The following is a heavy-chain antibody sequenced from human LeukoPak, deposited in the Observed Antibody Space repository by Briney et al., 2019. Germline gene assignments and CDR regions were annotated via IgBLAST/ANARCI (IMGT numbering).Heavy chain of an antibody. CDR3: ARMWFGQLL. CDR1: GGSFSGYY. J-gene: IGHJ4*02. D-gene: IGHD3-10*01. Sequence: PSETLSLTCAVYGGSFSGYYWSWIRQPPGKGLEWIGEINHSGSTNYNPSLKSRVTISVDTSKNQFSLKLSSVTAADTAVYYCARMWFGQLLWGQGTLVTVSS. CDR2: INHSGST. V-gene: IGHV4-34*01.